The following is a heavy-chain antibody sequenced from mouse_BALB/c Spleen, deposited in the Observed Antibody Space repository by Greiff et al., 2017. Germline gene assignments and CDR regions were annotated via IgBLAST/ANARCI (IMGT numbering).Heavy chain of an antibody. CDR3: ASNSYGNYFDY. CDR1: GFTFSSFG. J-gene: IGHJ2*01. D-gene: IGHD2-1*01. V-gene: IGHV5-17*02. CDR2: ISSGSSTI. Sequence: EVKVVESGGGLVQPGGSRKLSCAASGFTFSSFGMHWVRQAPEKGLEWVAYISSGSSTIYYADTVKGRFTISRDNPKNTLFLQMTSLRSEDTAMYYCASNSYGNYFDYWGQGTTLTVSS.